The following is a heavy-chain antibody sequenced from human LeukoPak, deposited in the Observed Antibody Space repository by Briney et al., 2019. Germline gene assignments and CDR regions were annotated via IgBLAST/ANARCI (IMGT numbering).Heavy chain of an antibody. Sequence: GGSLRLSCAASGFTVSSNYMNWVRQAPGRGLEWVSVVYSGGSTYYADSVKGRFTISQDNSKNTLYLQMNSLRVEDTAVYYCARGCSDNKCYIHYWGKGTLVTVSS. J-gene: IGHJ4*02. CDR2: VYSGGST. CDR1: GFTVSSNY. D-gene: IGHD2-15*01. CDR3: ARGCSDNKCYIHY. V-gene: IGHV3-53*01.